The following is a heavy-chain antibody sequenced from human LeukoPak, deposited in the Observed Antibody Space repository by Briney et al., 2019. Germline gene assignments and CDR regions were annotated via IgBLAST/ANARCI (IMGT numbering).Heavy chain of an antibody. CDR3: ARDGHDGTAEYFQF. CDR1: NGSISRYY. J-gene: IGHJ1*01. Sequence: SETLSLTCTVSNGSISRYYWSWIRQPPGKGLEWIGYVYYSGSTNSNPSLRSRVTISVDTSKNQISLRLRSVTAADTAVYYCARDGHDGTAEYFQFWGQGTLVTVSS. CDR2: VYYSGST. V-gene: IGHV4-59*01.